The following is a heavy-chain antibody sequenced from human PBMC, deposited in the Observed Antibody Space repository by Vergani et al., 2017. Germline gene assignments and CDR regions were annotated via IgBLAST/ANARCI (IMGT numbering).Heavy chain of an antibody. CDR2: IKQDGSEK. Sequence: VQILQSGGGVVQPGGSLRLSCTLSGFTLNTYGIHWVRQAPGKGLEWVANIKQDGSEKYYVDSVKGRFTISRDNAKNSLYLQMNSLRAEDTAVYYCARDGYQLLSLFDYWGQGNLVTVSS. V-gene: IGHV3-7*01. J-gene: IGHJ4*02. CDR3: ARDGYQLLSLFDY. D-gene: IGHD2-2*01. CDR1: GFTLNTYG.